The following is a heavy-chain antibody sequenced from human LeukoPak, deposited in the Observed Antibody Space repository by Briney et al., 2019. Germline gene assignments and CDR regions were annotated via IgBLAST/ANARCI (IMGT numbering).Heavy chain of an antibody. CDR2: INHSGST. D-gene: IGHD6-19*01. CDR3: ARGPLSPYNSGWYYYYGMDV. V-gene: IGHV4-34*01. Sequence: SETLSLTCAVYGGSFSGYYWSWIRQPPGKGLEWIGEINHSGSTNYNPSLKSRVIISVDTSKNQFSLNLSSVTAADTAVYYCARGPLSPYNSGWYYYYGMDVWGQGTTVTVSS. J-gene: IGHJ6*02. CDR1: GGSFSGYY.